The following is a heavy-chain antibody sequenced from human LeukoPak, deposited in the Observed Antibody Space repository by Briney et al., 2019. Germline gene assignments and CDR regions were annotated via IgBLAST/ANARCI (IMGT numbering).Heavy chain of an antibody. J-gene: IGHJ3*02. V-gene: IGHV4-30-4*01. CDR2: MHSSGNT. CDR1: GGSISSGDGY. Sequence: NPSQTLSLTCTVSGGSISSGDGYWSWIRQPPGKGLEWIGYMHSSGNTNYNPSLKSRVTISGDTSKNQVSLKLTSVTAADTAIYYCARRKVLVVTGIRGEAFDIWGQGTMVTVSS. CDR3: ARRKVLVVTGIRGEAFDI. D-gene: IGHD2-21*02.